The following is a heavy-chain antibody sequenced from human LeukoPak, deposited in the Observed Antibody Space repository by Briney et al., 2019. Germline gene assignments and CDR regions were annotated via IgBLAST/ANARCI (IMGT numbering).Heavy chain of an antibody. CDR1: GGTFSSYA. CDR3: ASSDSSGYGAFDI. CDR2: IIPIIGTA. V-gene: IGHV1-69*06. Sequence: SVKVSCKASGGTFSSYAISWVRQAPGQGLEWMGGIIPIIGTANNAQKFQGRVTITADKSTSTAYMELSSLRSEDTAVYYCASSDSSGYGAFDIWGQGTMVTVSS. J-gene: IGHJ3*02. D-gene: IGHD3-22*01.